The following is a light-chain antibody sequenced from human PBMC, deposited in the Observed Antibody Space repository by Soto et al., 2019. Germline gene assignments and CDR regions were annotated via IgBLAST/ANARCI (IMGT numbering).Light chain of an antibody. Sequence: QSVLTQPPAASGTPGQRVTISCAGRRSNIGSNTVNWYQQLPGTAPKLVIYSNNQRPSGVPDRFSGSKSGTSASLAISGLQAEDEADYYCAAWDDSLNGPVFGGGTKVTVL. CDR2: SNN. CDR1: RSNIGSNT. CDR3: AAWDDSLNGPV. J-gene: IGLJ2*01. V-gene: IGLV1-44*01.